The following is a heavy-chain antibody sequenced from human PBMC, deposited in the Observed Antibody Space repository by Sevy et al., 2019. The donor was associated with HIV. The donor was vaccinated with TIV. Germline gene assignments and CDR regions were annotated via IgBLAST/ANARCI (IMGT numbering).Heavy chain of an antibody. Sequence: GGSLRLSCAASGFSLSDYAIHWARQGPVKGLEWLTVISFDRGNKYYADSVKGRFTISRENSKNTVSLQMNSLRPDDTALYYCARGPYNSGLRLDFWGRGILVTVSS. CDR3: ARGPYNSGLRLDF. D-gene: IGHD5-12*01. CDR2: ISFDRGNK. J-gene: IGHJ4*02. V-gene: IGHV3-30-3*01. CDR1: GFSLSDYA.